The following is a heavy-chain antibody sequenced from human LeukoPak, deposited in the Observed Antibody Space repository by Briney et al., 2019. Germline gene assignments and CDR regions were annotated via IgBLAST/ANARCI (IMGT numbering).Heavy chain of an antibody. CDR1: GFTFSSYW. J-gene: IGHJ4*02. Sequence: LPGGSLRLSCAASGFTFSSYWMPWVRQAPGKGLVWISRINSDGSTTSYADSVKGRFTISRDNAKNTLYLQMNSLRAEDTAVYYCARGNYYGQDYWGQGTLVTVSS. V-gene: IGHV3-74*01. CDR3: ARGNYYGQDY. CDR2: INSDGSTT. D-gene: IGHD3-10*01.